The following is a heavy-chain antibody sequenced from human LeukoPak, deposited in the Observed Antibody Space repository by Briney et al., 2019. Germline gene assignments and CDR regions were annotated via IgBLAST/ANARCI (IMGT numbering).Heavy chain of an antibody. D-gene: IGHD2/OR15-2a*01. CDR2: ISGEGVTI. J-gene: IGHJ4*02. CDR3: GPREDSTTNAYDY. Sequence: PGRSLRLSCAASGFTFSSYAMHWVRQAPGKGLEWVSAISGEGVTIYYADSVKGRFTISRDNSKNTLYLQMNSLTAEDTAVYYCGPREDSTTNAYDYWGQGTLVTVSS. V-gene: IGHV3-23*01. CDR1: GFTFSSYA.